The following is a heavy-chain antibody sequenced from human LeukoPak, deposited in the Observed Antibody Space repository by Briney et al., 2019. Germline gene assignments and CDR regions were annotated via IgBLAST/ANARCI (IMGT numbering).Heavy chain of an antibody. J-gene: IGHJ4*02. CDR2: ISYDGSNK. CDR3: AKEVIVVAPAAIYYFDY. Sequence: GGSLRLSCAASGFTFSSYGMHWVRQAPGKGLEWVAVISYDGSNKYYADSVKGRFTISRDNSKNTLYLQMNSLRAEDTAVYYCAKEVIVVAPAAIYYFDYWGQGTLVTVSS. D-gene: IGHD2-2*01. V-gene: IGHV3-30*18. CDR1: GFTFSSYG.